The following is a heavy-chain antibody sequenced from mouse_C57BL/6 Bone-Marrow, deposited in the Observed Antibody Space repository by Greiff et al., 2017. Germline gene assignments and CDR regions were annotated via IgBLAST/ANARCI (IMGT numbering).Heavy chain of an antibody. CDR2: IDPSDSYT. CDR3: ARSVDSSGYYFDY. Sequence: QVQLQQPGAELVKPGASVKLSCKASGYTFTSYWMQWVKQRPGQGLAWIGEIDPSDSYTNYNQKFKGKATLTVDTSSSTAYMQLSSLTSEDSAVYDCARSVDSSGYYFDYWGQGTTLTVSS. J-gene: IGHJ2*01. D-gene: IGHD3-2*02. V-gene: IGHV1-50*01. CDR1: GYTFTSYW.